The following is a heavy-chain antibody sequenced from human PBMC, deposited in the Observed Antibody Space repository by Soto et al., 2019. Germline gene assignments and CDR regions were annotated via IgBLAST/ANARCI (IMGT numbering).Heavy chain of an antibody. Sequence: QLQLRESGSGLVKPSQTLSLTCAVSGGSISSGGYSWGWIRQPPGKGLEWIGYIYHSGSTYYNPSLNSRFTISVDRSKNQFSMKLSSVTAADTAVYYCARVPDRWGQGTLVTVSS. D-gene: IGHD2-2*01. CDR3: ARVPDR. V-gene: IGHV4-30-2*01. CDR2: IYHSGST. CDR1: GGSISSGGYS. J-gene: IGHJ5*02.